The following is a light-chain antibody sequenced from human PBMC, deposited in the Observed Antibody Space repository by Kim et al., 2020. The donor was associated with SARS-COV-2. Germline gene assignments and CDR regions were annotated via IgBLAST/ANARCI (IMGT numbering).Light chain of an antibody. CDR1: QSVSNK. CDR3: QQYSDWHYT. CDR2: GAS. Sequence: EIVMTQSPATLSVSPGERATLSCRASQSVSNKLVWYQQKSGQAPRLLIYGASTRVTGIPARFSGSGSGTEFTLTISSLQSEDFAVYYCQQYSDWHYTLGQGTKREI. J-gene: IGKJ2*01. V-gene: IGKV3-15*01.